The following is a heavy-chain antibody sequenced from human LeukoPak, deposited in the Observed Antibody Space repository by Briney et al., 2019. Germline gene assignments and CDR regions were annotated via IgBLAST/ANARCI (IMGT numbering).Heavy chain of an antibody. CDR1: GFTFSSYS. Sequence: PGGSLRLSCAASGFTFSSYSMNWVRQAPGKGLEWVSSISSSSSYIYYADSVKGRFTISRDNAKNSLYLQMNSLRAEDTALYYCAKNVDTAMVTPFDYWGQGTLVTVSS. D-gene: IGHD5-18*01. V-gene: IGHV3-21*04. CDR2: ISSSSSYI. J-gene: IGHJ4*02. CDR3: AKNVDTAMVTPFDY.